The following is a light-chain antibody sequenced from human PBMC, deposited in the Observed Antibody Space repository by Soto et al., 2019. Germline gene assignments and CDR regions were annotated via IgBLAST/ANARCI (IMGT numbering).Light chain of an antibody. CDR2: GAS. CDR1: QSVSSD. V-gene: IGKV3-15*01. Sequence: EIVMTQSRATLSVSPGDRAPLSCRASQSVSSDLAWYHQKPGQAPRLLIYGASTRATGIPARFSGSGSGTEFTLTISSLQSEDFAVYYCQQYNNWPRTFGQGTKVDIK. J-gene: IGKJ1*01. CDR3: QQYNNWPRT.